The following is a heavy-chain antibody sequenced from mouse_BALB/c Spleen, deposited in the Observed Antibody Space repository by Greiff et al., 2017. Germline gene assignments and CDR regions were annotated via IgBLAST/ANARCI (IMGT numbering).Heavy chain of an antibody. CDR1: GFSLTGYG. J-gene: IGHJ4*01. CDR2: IWGDGST. V-gene: IGHV2-6-7*01. Sequence: VKLEESGPGLVAPSQSLSITCTVSGFSLTGYGVNWVRQPPGKGLEWLGMIWGDGSTDYNSALKSRLSISKDNSKSQVFLKMNSLQTDDTARYYCARDGNLYYYAMDYWGQGTSVTVSS. CDR3: ARDGNLYYYAMDY. D-gene: IGHD2-1*01.